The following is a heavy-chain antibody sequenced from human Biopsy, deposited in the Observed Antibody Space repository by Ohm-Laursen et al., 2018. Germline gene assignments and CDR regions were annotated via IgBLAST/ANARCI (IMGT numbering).Heavy chain of an antibody. CDR1: GYSVTNDYY. CDR3: ARVAGGYAYYYGMDV. V-gene: IGHV4-38-2*01. Sequence: GTLSLTCAVSGYSVTNDYYWGWIRQPPGKGLEWIGNIYYDGITYYNPSLKSRFAMSVDTSKNQFSLRLTSVTAADTAVYYCARVAGGYAYYYGMDVWGQGTTVTVSS. J-gene: IGHJ6*02. D-gene: IGHD5-12*01. CDR2: IYYDGIT.